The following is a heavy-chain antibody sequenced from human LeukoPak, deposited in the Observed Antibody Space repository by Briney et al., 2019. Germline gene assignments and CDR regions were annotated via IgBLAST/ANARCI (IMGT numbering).Heavy chain of an antibody. D-gene: IGHD1-1*01. CDR2: ISSRSSTI. V-gene: IGHV3-48*02. CDR1: GFTFSNSS. CDR3: ARGTERPLNC. Sequence: GGSLRLSCAASGFTFSNSSMSWVRQAPGKGLEWVSYISSRSSTIYYADSVKGRFTIARDNAKNSLYPQMNSLRDEDTAVYYCARGTERPLNCWGQGTLVTVSS. J-gene: IGHJ4*02.